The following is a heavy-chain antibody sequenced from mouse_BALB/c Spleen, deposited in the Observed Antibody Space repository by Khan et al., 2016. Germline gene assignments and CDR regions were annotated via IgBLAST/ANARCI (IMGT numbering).Heavy chain of an antibody. Sequence: EVELVESGGGLVKPGGSLKLSCAAFGFTFSDYYMYWVRQTPEKRLDWVATISDGGSYTYYPASVKGGFTISRDNAKKNLYLKMRSLKSEDTAMYYCAREGLRRGFAYWGQGTLVTVSA. CDR2: ISDGGSYT. V-gene: IGHV5-4*02. CDR3: AREGLRRGFAY. CDR1: GFTFSDYY. D-gene: IGHD2-4*01. J-gene: IGHJ3*01.